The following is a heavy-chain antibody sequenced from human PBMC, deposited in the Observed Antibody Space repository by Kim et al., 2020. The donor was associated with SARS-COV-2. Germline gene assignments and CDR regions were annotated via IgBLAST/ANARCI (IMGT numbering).Heavy chain of an antibody. CDR2: AT. D-gene: IGHD2-21*01. J-gene: IGHJ4*02. Sequence: ATAYAASVKGRFTISRDDSKNTAYLQMNSLKTEDTAVYYCTRDKHDYGDYWGQGTLVTVSS. V-gene: IGHV3-73*01. CDR3: TRDKHDYGDY.